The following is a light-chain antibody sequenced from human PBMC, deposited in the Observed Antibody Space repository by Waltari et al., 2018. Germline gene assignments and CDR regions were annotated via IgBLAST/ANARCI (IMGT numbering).Light chain of an antibody. CDR2: DVS. CDR3: CSYTSSSTWV. CDR1: SSDVSGYNY. V-gene: IGLV2-14*01. J-gene: IGLJ3*02. Sequence: QSALTQPASVSGSPGQSITISCTGTSSDVSGYNYFSWYQPHPGKAPKRIIYDVSNRPSGVSDRFSGSKSGNTASLTISGLQAEDEADYYCCSYTSSSTWVFGGGTKLTVL.